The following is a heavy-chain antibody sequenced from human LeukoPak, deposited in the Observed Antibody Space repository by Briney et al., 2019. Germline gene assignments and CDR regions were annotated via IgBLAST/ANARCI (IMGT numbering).Heavy chain of an antibody. V-gene: IGHV3-74*01. CDR3: ARDRGSTEFDY. Sequence: GGSLRLSCAASGFTFGNSWMHWVRQAPGKGLVWVSRINSDGSRTSYADSVKGRFTISRDNAKNTLYLQMNSLRAEDTAVYYCARDRGSTEFDYWGQGTLVTVSS. D-gene: IGHD3-10*01. CDR2: INSDGSRT. CDR1: GFTFGNSW. J-gene: IGHJ4*02.